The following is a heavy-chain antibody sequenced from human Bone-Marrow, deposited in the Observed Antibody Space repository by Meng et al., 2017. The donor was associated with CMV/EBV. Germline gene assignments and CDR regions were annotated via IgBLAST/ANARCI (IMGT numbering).Heavy chain of an antibody. CDR3: ARDLYYYDSSGYYHPTLDD. D-gene: IGHD3-22*01. V-gene: IGHV3-23*01. CDR1: GFTFSSYA. J-gene: IGHJ4*02. Sequence: GGSLRLSCAASGFTFSSYAMSWVRQAPGKGLEWVSAISGSGGSTYYADSVKGRFTISRDNSKNTLYLQMNSLRAEDTAVYYCARDLYYYDSSGYYHPTLDDWGQGTLVTVSS. CDR2: ISGSGGST.